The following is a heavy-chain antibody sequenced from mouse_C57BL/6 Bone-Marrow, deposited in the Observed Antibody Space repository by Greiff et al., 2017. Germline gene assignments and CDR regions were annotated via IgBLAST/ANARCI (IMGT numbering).Heavy chain of an antibody. J-gene: IGHJ4*01. CDR3: ARGLYYGTTGLAMDY. Sequence: QVQLQQSGAELARPGASVKMSCKASGYTFTSYTMHWVKQRPGQGLEWIGYINPSSGYTKYNQKFKDQATLTADKSSSTAYMQLSSLTSEDSAVXYCARGLYYGTTGLAMDYWGQGTSVTVSS. CDR1: GYTFTSYT. V-gene: IGHV1-4*01. CDR2: INPSSGYT. D-gene: IGHD2-1*01.